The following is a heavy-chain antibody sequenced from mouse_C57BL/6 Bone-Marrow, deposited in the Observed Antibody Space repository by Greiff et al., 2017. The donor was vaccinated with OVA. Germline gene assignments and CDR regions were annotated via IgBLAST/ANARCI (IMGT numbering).Heavy chain of an antibody. CDR1: GFTFSDYY. D-gene: IGHD2-3*01. Sequence: EVKLMESEGGLVQPGSSMKLSCTASGFTFSDYYMAWVRQVPEKGLEWVANINYDGSSTYYLDSLKSRFIISRDNAKNILYLQMSSLKSEDTATYYCARDDGYYAPDYWGQGTTLTVSS. J-gene: IGHJ2*01. CDR3: ARDDGYYAPDY. V-gene: IGHV5-16*01. CDR2: INYDGSST.